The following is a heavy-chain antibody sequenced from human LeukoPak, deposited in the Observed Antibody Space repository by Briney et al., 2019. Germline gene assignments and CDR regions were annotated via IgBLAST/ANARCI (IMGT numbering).Heavy chain of an antibody. CDR2: INAGNGNT. CDR3: ARDLGNYYGSGSYQRTFDY. V-gene: IGHV1-3*01. D-gene: IGHD3-10*01. Sequence: ASVKVSCKASGYTFTSYAMHWVRQAPGQRLEWMGWINAGNGNTKYSQKFQGRVTITRDTSASTAYMELSSLRSEDTAVYYCARDLGNYYGSGSYQRTFDYWGQGTLVTVSS. CDR1: GYTFTSYA. J-gene: IGHJ4*02.